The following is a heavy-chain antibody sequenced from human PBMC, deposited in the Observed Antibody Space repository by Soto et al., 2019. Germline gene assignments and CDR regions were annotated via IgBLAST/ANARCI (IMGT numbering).Heavy chain of an antibody. CDR3: TRHTSDRYGSEY. V-gene: IGHV5-51*01. Sequence: GESLKISCKGSGYSFISYWIGWVRQMPGKGLELMGIIYAGDSETRYSPSFQGQVSISVDKSMSTAYLQWSSLKASDTAMYYCTRHTSDRYGSEYWGQGTLVTVSS. CDR2: IYAGDSET. CDR1: GYSFISYW. J-gene: IGHJ4*02. D-gene: IGHD5-18*01.